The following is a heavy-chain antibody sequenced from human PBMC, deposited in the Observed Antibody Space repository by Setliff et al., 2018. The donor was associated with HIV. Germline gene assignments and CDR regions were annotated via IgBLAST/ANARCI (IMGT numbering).Heavy chain of an antibody. V-gene: IGHV4-39*01. CDR3: ARVPVAGANWFDP. CDR1: GVSINRTDHY. J-gene: IGHJ5*02. Sequence: SETLSLTCSVSGVSINRTDHYWGWIRQSPGKSLEWIGSVSQSGSTYYSPSLKSRITISVDRSKNLFSLKLISVTAADQGVYYCARVPVAGANWFDPWGLGTLVTVSS. D-gene: IGHD2-21*01. CDR2: VSQSGST.